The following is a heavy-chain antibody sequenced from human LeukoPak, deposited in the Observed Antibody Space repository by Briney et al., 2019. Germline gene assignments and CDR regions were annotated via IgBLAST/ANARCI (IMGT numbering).Heavy chain of an antibody. CDR2: IRYDGSNK. Sequence: GGSLRLSCAASGFTFSSYGMHWVRQAPGKGLEWVAFIRYDGSNKYYAGSVKGRFTISRDNSKNTLYLQMNSLRAEDTAVYYCAKDVRRHTAMVIRYFDYWGQGTLVTVSS. CDR3: AKDVRRHTAMVIRYFDY. CDR1: GFTFSSYG. J-gene: IGHJ4*02. D-gene: IGHD5-18*01. V-gene: IGHV3-30*02.